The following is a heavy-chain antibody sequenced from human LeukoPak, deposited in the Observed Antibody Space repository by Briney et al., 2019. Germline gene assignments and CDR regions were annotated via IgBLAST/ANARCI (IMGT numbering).Heavy chain of an antibody. J-gene: IGHJ6*03. CDR1: GGTFSSYA. Sequence: SVKVSCKASGGTFSSYAISWVRQAPGQGLEWMGGIIPIFGTANYAQKFQGRVTVTTDESTSTAYMELSSLRSEDTAVYYCASGRSSSYYYYYMDVWGKGTTVTVSS. CDR2: IIPIFGTA. D-gene: IGHD6-6*01. V-gene: IGHV1-69*05. CDR3: ASGRSSSYYYYYMDV.